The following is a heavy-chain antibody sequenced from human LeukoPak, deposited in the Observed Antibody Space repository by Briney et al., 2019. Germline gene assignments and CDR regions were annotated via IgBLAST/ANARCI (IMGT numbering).Heavy chain of an antibody. D-gene: IGHD3-9*01. CDR3: AKDRYDILSGYSEAYFDY. CDR1: GFTFTNAW. V-gene: IGHV3-66*02. J-gene: IGHJ4*02. CDR2: VYSGSHT. Sequence: PGGSLRLSCVASGFTFTNAWMTWVRQPPGKGLEWISVVYSGSHTDYADSVKGRFTVSRDNSKNTLFLQLSSLRVDDTAVYYCAKDRYDILSGYSEAYFDYWGQGTLVTVSS.